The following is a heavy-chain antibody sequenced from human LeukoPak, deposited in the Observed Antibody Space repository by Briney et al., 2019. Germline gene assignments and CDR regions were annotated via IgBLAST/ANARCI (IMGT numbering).Heavy chain of an antibody. CDR1: GGSISSGSYY. CDR2: IYPSGST. V-gene: IGHV4-61*02. J-gene: IGHJ6*03. D-gene: IGHD2-2*01. CDR3: ARSAAALNYYYYMDV. Sequence: SETLSLTCTVSGGSISSGSYYWSWIRQPAGKGLEWIGRIYPSGSTNYNPSLKSRVTISVDTSKNQFSLKLSSVTAADTAVYYCARSAAALNYYYYMDVWGKGTTVTVSS.